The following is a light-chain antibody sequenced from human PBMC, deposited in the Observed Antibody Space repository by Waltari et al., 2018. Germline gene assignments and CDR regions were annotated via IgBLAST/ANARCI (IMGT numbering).Light chain of an antibody. CDR1: QGIRND. CDR2: TAS. J-gene: IGKJ1*01. CDR3: LQDYSFPRT. Sequence: AIQMTQSPSSLFASVVDRVTITCRASQGIRNDLGWYQQKPGKAPKLLIYTASSLHSGVPSRFSGSGSGTEFTLTISSLQPEDFATYYCLQDYSFPRTFGQGTKVEI. V-gene: IGKV1-6*01.